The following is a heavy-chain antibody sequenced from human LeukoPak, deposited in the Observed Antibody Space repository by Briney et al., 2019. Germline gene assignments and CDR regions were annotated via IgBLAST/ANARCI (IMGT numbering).Heavy chain of an antibody. J-gene: IGHJ4*02. D-gene: IGHD6-13*01. CDR2: IGGGGDST. CDR1: GFTFNNYA. V-gene: IGHV3-23*01. Sequence: GGSLRLSCAASGFTFNNYAMTWVRQAPGKGLEWVSTIGGGGDSTYYADSVKGRFTISRDNSKNTLYLQMNSLRAEDTAVYYCAKAHSIAAAGTVDYWGQGTLVTVSS. CDR3: AKAHSIAAAGTVDY.